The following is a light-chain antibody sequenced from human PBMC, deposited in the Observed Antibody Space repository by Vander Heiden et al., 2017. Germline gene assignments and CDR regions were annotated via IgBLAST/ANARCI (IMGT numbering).Light chain of an antibody. CDR3: QQRSNWPIT. J-gene: IGKJ5*01. V-gene: IGKV3-11*01. Sequence: EIVLTQSPATLSLSPGERATLPGRASQSVSSYLAWYQQKPGQAPRLLIYDATNRATGIPARFSGSGSGTDFTLTISSLEPEDFAVYYCQQRSNWPITFGQGTRLEIK. CDR1: QSVSSY. CDR2: DAT.